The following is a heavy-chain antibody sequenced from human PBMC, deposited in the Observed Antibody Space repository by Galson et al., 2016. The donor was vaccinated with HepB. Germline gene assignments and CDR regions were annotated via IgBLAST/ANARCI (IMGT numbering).Heavy chain of an antibody. V-gene: IGHV3-30*18. CDR3: AKDDSNGYYYFDY. Sequence: SLRLSCAASGFTFSSHGMHWVRQAPGKGLEWVAVISYDGTNKYYGDSVKGRFTISRDNSKNTLYLQMNSLRAEDTAVYNCAKDDSNGYYYFDYWGEGTLVTVSS. CDR1: GFTFSSHG. J-gene: IGHJ4*02. D-gene: IGHD3-22*01. CDR2: ISYDGTNK.